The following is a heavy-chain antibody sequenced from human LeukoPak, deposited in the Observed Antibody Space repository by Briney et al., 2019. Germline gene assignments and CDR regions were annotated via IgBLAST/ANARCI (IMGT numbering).Heavy chain of an antibody. D-gene: IGHD2-2*02. CDR2: MNPNSGNT. V-gene: IGHV1-8*01. CDR1: GYTFTSYD. Sequence: ASVTVSCKASGYTFTSYDINWVRQAPGQGLEWMGWMNPNSGNTGYAQKFQGRVTMTRNTSISTAYMELSSLRSEDTAVYYCARAPSRGYCSSSSCYIGFWGQGTLVTVSS. J-gene: IGHJ4*02. CDR3: ARAPSRGYCSSSSCYIGF.